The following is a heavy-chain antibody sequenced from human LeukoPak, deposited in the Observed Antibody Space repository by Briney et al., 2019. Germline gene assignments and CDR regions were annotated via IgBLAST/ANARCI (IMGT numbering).Heavy chain of an antibody. CDR3: ASAIHYYDSSSYYSGVLDY. CDR1: GFTVSSNY. Sequence: PGGSLRLSCAASGFTVSSNYMSWVRQAPGKGLEWVSVIYSGGSTYYADSVKGRFTISRDNSKNTLYLQMNSLRAEDTAVYYCASAIHYYDSSSYYSGVLDYWGQGTLVTVSS. CDR2: IYSGGST. J-gene: IGHJ4*02. V-gene: IGHV3-53*01. D-gene: IGHD3-22*01.